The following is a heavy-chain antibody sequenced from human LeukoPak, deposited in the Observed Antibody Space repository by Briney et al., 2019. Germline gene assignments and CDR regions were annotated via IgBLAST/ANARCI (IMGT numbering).Heavy chain of an antibody. Sequence: ASVKVSCKASGYTFTNYGLSWVRQAPGQGLEWMGWISAYTGNTNYARKLQGRVTMTTDTSTSTAYMELRSLRSDDTAVFYCARDGVRWELASAFDIWGQGTMVTVSA. D-gene: IGHD4-23*01. CDR1: GYTFTNYG. V-gene: IGHV1-18*01. J-gene: IGHJ3*02. CDR2: ISAYTGNT. CDR3: ARDGVRWELASAFDI.